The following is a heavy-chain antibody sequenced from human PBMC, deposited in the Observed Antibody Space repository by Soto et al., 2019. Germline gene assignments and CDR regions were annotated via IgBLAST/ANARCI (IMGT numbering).Heavy chain of an antibody. CDR3: AKGKAIAGTDY. V-gene: IGHV3-23*01. D-gene: IGHD2-15*01. Sequence: GGSLRLSCTVSGFTFSSYVMSWVRQAPGKGLEWVSAISGSGGSAYYADSVKGRFTISRDNSKNTLYLQMNSLRAEDTAVYYSAKGKAIAGTDYWGQGTLVTVSS. CDR2: ISGSGGSA. CDR1: GFTFSSYV. J-gene: IGHJ4*02.